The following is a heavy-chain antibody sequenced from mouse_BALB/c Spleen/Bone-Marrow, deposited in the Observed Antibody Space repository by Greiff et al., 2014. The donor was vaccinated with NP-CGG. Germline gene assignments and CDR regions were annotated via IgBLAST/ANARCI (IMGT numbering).Heavy chain of an antibody. V-gene: IGHV5-9-4*01. CDR3: ARDRYGNYPWFAY. J-gene: IGHJ3*01. CDR2: ISSGGSYT. CDR1: GFTFSSYA. D-gene: IGHD2-10*02. Sequence: DVMLVESGGGLVKPGGSLKLSCAASGFTFSSYAMSWVRQSPEKRLEWVAEISSGGSYTYYPDTVTGRFTISRDNAKNTLYLKMSSLRSEDTAMYYCARDRYGNYPWFAYWGQGTLVTVSA.